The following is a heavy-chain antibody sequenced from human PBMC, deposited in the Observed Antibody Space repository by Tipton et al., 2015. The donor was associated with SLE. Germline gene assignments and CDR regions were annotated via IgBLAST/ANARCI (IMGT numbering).Heavy chain of an antibody. D-gene: IGHD6-19*01. CDR1: GGSISSYY. Sequence: LRLSCTVSGGSISSYYWSWIRQPPGKGLEWIGYIYYSGSTNYNPSLKSRVTISVDTSKNQFSLKLSSVTAADTAVYYCARSYSSSYWYFDLWGRGPLVTVSS. V-gene: IGHV4-59*01. CDR2: IYYSGST. CDR3: ARSYSSSYWYFDL. J-gene: IGHJ2*01.